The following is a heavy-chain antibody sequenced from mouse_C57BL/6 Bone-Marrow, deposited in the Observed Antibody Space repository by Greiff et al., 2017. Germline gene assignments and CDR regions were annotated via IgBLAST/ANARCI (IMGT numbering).Heavy chain of an antibody. D-gene: IGHD2-4*01. CDR2: INPNNGGT. CDR1: GYTFTDYY. J-gene: IGHJ4*01. V-gene: IGHV1-22*01. CDR3: AGANEYDCYAMDY. Sequence: EVQLQQSGPELVKPGASVKMSCKASGYTFTDYYMHWVKQSHGKSLEWIGYINPNNGGTSYNQKFKGKATLTVSKSSSTAYMELRSLTSEDSAVYYCAGANEYDCYAMDYWGQGTSVTVSS.